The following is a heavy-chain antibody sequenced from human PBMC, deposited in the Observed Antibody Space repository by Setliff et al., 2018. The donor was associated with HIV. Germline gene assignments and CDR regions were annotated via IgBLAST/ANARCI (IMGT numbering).Heavy chain of an antibody. V-gene: IGHV4-39*07. J-gene: IGHJ6*03. D-gene: IGHD6-19*01. CDR2: IYYSGST. CDR1: GGSVSSSDYY. CDR3: ARSRESSGYYRDYYYYLDV. Sequence: ETLSLTCTVSGGSVSSSDYYWGWIRQPPGKGLEWIGSIYYSGSTYYNPSLKSRVTISVDTSKNQFSLKVNSVSAADTAVYYCARSRESSGYYRDYYYYLDVWGKGTTVTVSS.